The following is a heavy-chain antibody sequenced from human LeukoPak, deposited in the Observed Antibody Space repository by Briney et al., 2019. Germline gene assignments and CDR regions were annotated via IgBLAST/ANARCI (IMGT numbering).Heavy chain of an antibody. CDR3: ASVLWFGGIFFDY. V-gene: IGHV3-11*01. CDR1: GITFSDYY. CDR2: ISSSGSMI. J-gene: IGHJ4*02. D-gene: IGHD3-10*01. Sequence: PGGSPRLSCAASGITFSDYYMTWIRQAPGKGLEWVSYISSSGSMINYADSVKGRFTISRDNAKNSLYLQMNSLRVEDTAVYYCASVLWFGGIFFDYWGQGTLVTVSS.